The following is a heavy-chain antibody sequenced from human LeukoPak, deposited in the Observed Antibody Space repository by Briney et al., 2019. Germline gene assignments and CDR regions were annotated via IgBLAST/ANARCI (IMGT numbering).Heavy chain of an antibody. V-gene: IGHV1-2*02. CDR2: INPNSGGT. J-gene: IGHJ6*02. CDR3: AREFSGYYYYGMDV. CDR1: GYTFTGYF. D-gene: IGHD2/OR15-2a*01. Sequence: ASVKVSCKASGYTFTGYFMHWVRQAPGQGLEWMGWINPNSGGTNYAQKVQGRVTMTRDTSVTTAYMELSRLTSDDTAVYYCAREFSGYYYYGMDVWGQGTTVTVSS.